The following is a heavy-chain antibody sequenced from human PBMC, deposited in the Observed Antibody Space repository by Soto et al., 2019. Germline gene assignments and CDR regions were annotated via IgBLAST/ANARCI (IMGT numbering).Heavy chain of an antibody. D-gene: IGHD3-22*01. Sequence: VKVSCKASGGTFSSYAISWVRQAPGQGLEWIGGIIPIFGTANYAQKFQGRVTITADESTSTAYMELSSLRSEDTAVYYCASPGGLSGYHFDYWGQGTLVTVSS. J-gene: IGHJ4*02. CDR2: IIPIFGTA. CDR3: ASPGGLSGYHFDY. CDR1: GGTFSSYA. V-gene: IGHV1-69*01.